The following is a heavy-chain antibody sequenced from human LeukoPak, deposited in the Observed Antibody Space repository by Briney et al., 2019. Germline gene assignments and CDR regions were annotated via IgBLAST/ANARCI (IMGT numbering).Heavy chain of an antibody. CDR2: INPNSGGT. CDR3: ARASGSSSWLNIDY. CDR1: GYTFTGYY. D-gene: IGHD6-13*01. Sequence: HRASVKVSCKASGYTFTGYYMHWVRQAPGQGLEWMGWINPNSGGTNYAQKFQGRVTMTRDTSISTAYMELSRLRSDDTAVHYCARASGSSSWLNIDYWGQGTLVTVSS. J-gene: IGHJ4*02. V-gene: IGHV1-2*02.